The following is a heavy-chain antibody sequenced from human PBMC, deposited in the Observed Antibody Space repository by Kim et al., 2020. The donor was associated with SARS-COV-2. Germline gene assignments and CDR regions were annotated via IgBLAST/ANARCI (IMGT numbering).Heavy chain of an antibody. Sequence: YAGSVKGRITITRENSKNTLYLQMNSLRAEDTAVYYCAKDLDSSGYSPDYWGQGTLVTVSS. J-gene: IGHJ4*02. V-gene: IGHV3-30*02. CDR3: AKDLDSSGYSPDY. D-gene: IGHD3-22*01.